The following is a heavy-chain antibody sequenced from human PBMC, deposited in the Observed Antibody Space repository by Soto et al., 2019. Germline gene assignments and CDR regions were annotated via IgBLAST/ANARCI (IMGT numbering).Heavy chain of an antibody. D-gene: IGHD3-22*01. CDR2: IYHRGNT. CDR3: ARDKYYDSTGTFDF. Sequence: SETLSLTCTVSGCSITSYFLTWIRPPPVKGLEWIGYIYHRGNTNYNPSLKSRVTFSVDTSKNQFSLKLSSVTAADTAVYYCARDKYYDSTGTFDFWGQGTLVTVSS. V-gene: IGHV4-59*01. J-gene: IGHJ4*02. CDR1: GCSITSYF.